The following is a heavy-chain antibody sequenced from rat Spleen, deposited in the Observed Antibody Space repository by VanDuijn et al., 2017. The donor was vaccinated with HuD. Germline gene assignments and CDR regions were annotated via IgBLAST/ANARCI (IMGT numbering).Heavy chain of an antibody. CDR3: ARRHYGYTDYFDY. J-gene: IGHJ2*01. CDR2: ISYDGGST. V-gene: IGHV5-7*01. Sequence: EVQLVESGGGLVQPGRSLKLSCAASGFTFSDYNMAWVRQAPKKGLEWVASISYDGGSTYYRDSVKGRFTLSRDNAKSTLSLQMDSLRSEDTATYYCARRHYGYTDYFDYWGQGVMVTVS. CDR1: GFTFSDYN. D-gene: IGHD1-6*01.